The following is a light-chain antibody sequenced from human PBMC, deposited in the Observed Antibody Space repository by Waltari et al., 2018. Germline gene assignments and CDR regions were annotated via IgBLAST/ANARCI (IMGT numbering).Light chain of an antibody. J-gene: IGKJ4*01. CDR3: QQSNSMPLT. V-gene: IGKV1-39*01. CDR2: DAS. Sequence: DIHMTQSPSSLSASVADRFTITCRASQSIGGYLNWYQQKQGKAPDHLIYDASSLQSGVPSRFSGSGSGTDFTLTITTLQPEDFATYYCQQSNSMPLTFGGGTKVEIK. CDR1: QSIGGY.